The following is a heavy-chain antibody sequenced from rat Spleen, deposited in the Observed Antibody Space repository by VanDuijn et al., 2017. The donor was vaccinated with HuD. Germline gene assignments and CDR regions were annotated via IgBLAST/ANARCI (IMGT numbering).Heavy chain of an antibody. CDR2: ISYDGSST. Sequence: EVQLVESGGGLVQPGRSLKLSCAASGLTFSDYNMAWVRQAPKKGLEWVATISYDGSSTYYRDSVKGRFTISRDNAKSTLYLQMDSLRSEDTATYYCARHPPVLFDYWGQGVMVTVSS. CDR1: GLTFSDYN. CDR3: ARHPPVLFDY. V-gene: IGHV5-7*01. J-gene: IGHJ2*01. D-gene: IGHD3-8*01.